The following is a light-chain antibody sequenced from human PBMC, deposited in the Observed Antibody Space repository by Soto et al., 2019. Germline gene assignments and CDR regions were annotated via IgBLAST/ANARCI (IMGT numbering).Light chain of an antibody. CDR1: QTLSNSN. J-gene: IGKJ1*01. Sequence: ELVWKQSPRALSLSKGARATXSCRASQTLSNSNLAWYQQKPGQAPRLLIYGASMRATGIPERFRVGGSGTEFTLTIRRLEPEDFAVYYCEQYVSSPLTFG. CDR2: GAS. V-gene: IGKV3-20*01. CDR3: EQYVSSPLT.